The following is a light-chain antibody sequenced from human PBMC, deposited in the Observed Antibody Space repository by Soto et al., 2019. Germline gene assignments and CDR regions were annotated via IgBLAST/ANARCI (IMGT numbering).Light chain of an antibody. CDR3: SSYAGRNNPDV. CDR2: DVS. CDR1: SSDVGGYNY. J-gene: IGLJ1*01. V-gene: IGLV2-14*01. Sequence: QSVLTQPASVSGSPGQSITISCTGTSSDVGGYNYVSWYQQHPGKAPKLMIYDVSNRPSGVSNRFSGSKSGNTASLTISGSQAEDEADYYCSSYAGRNNPDVFGTGTKVTVL.